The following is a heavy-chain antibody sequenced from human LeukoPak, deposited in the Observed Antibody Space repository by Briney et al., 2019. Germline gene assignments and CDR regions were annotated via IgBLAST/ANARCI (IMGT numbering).Heavy chain of an antibody. CDR2: IYYSGST. J-gene: IGHJ5*02. D-gene: IGHD3-3*01. Sequence: SETLSLTCTVSGGSISSHYWSWIRQPPGKGLEWIGYIYYSGSTNYNPALKSRVTISVDTSKHQCSLKLSSVTAADTAVYYCARPPWSGYYTGRGWFDPWGHGTLVTVSS. V-gene: IGHV4-59*11. CDR1: GGSISSHY. CDR3: ARPPWSGYYTGRGWFDP.